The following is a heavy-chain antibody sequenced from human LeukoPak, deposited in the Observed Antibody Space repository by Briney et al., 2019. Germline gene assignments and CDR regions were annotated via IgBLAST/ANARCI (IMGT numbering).Heavy chain of an antibody. D-gene: IGHD3-3*01. Sequence: GASVKVSCKASGGTFSSYAISWVRQAPGQGLEWMGGIIPIFGTANYAQKFQGRVTITTDESTSTAYMELSSLRSEDTAVYYCARGLPTLEWFSFRRQTTDNWFDPWGQGTLVTVSS. CDR3: ARGLPTLEWFSFRRQTTDNWFDP. V-gene: IGHV1-69*05. CDR2: IIPIFGTA. CDR1: GGTFSSYA. J-gene: IGHJ5*02.